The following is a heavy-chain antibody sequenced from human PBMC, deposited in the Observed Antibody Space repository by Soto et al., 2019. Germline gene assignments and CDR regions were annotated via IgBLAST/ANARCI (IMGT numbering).Heavy chain of an antibody. CDR2: MDPNRGHS. CDR3: ARAAYRSLWFLCH. V-gene: IGHV1-8*01. J-gene: IGHJ4*02. D-gene: IGHD3-9*01. Sequence: ASVKVSSKASGYNISSYDIIWVRQAAGQGLEWMGWMDPNRGHSDSVQNFRGRVTMTTNISASTDYMELSGLRSDDTGVYYCARAAYRSLWFLCHWAQGTLFTVSS. CDR1: GYNISSYD.